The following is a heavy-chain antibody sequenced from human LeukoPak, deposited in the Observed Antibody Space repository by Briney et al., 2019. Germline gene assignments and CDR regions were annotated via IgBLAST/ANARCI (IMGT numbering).Heavy chain of an antibody. Sequence: SETLSLTCTVSGGSISSSSYYWGWIRQPPGKGLEWIGSIYYSGSTYYNPSLKSRVTISVDTSKNQFSLKLSSVTAADTAVYYCARGFPVSRGYSYGPIDYWGQGTLVTVSS. D-gene: IGHD5-18*01. V-gene: IGHV4-39*01. CDR1: GGSISSSSYY. CDR2: IYYSGST. CDR3: ARGFPVSRGYSYGPIDY. J-gene: IGHJ4*02.